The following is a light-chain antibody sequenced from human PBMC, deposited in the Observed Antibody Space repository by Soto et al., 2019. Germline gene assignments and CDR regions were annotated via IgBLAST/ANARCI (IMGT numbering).Light chain of an antibody. CDR3: SSYTSSTTLVV. V-gene: IGLV2-14*01. CDR2: EVS. CDR1: SSDVGGYNY. Sequence: SALTQPASVSGSPGQSITISCTGTSSDVGGYNYVSWYQQHPDKAPKLMIYEVSNRPSGVSNRFSGSKSGNTASLTISGLQAEDEADYYCSSYTSSTTLVVFGTGTKLTVL. J-gene: IGLJ1*01.